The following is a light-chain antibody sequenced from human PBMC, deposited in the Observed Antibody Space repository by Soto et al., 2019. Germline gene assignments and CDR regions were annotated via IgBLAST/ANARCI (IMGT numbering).Light chain of an antibody. J-gene: IGKJ4*01. CDR1: QSISSY. CDR2: DAS. V-gene: IGKV1-33*01. Sequence: DIQMTQSPSSLSASVGDRVTITCRASQSISSYLNWYQQKPGKAPKLLIYDASNLETGVPSRFSGSGSGTDFTFTISSLQPEDIATYYCQQYDNWVTFGGGTKVDIK. CDR3: QQYDNWVT.